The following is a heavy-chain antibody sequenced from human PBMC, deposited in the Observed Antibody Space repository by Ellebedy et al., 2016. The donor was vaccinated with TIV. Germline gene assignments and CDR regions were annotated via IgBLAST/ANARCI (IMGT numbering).Heavy chain of an antibody. CDR3: AREPNYDILTGYYGQYYFDY. V-gene: IGHV1-18*04. Sequence: ASVKVSCXASGYTFTGYYMHWVRQAPGQGLEWMGWISAYNGNTNYAQKLQGRVTMTTDTSTSTAYMELRSLRSDDTAVYYCAREPNYDILTGYYGQYYFDYWGQGTLVTVSS. D-gene: IGHD3-9*01. CDR1: GYTFTGYY. J-gene: IGHJ4*02. CDR2: ISAYNGNT.